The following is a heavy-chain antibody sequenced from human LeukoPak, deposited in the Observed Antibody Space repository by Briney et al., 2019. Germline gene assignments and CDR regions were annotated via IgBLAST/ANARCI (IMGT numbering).Heavy chain of an antibody. J-gene: IGHJ3*02. Sequence: SETLSLTCAVYGGSFSGYYRSWIRQPPGKGLEWIGEINHSGSTNYNPSLKSRVTISVDTSKNQFSLKLSSVTAADTAVYYCARGHWQRNAFDIWGQGTMVTVSS. CDR1: GGSFSGYY. V-gene: IGHV4-34*01. CDR2: INHSGST. CDR3: ARGHWQRNAFDI.